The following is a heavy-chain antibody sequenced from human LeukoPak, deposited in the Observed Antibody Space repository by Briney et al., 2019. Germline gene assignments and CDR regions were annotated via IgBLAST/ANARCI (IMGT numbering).Heavy chain of an antibody. CDR3: ARVFSGWYFYFDN. CDR2: INSDGSNT. Sequence: GGSLRLSCAASGFTFSSYWMHWVRQAPGKGLVWVSRINSDGSNTTYADSVKGRFTISRDNAKNTLYLQMNSLRAEDTGVYFCARVFSGWYFYFDNWGQGTLVTVSS. D-gene: IGHD6-19*01. CDR1: GFTFSSYW. V-gene: IGHV3-74*01. J-gene: IGHJ4*02.